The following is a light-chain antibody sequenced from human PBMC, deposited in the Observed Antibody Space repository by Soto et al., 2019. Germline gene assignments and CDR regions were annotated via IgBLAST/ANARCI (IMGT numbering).Light chain of an antibody. CDR1: QGIRDA. J-gene: IGKJ4*01. CDR3: LQDYSFPLT. V-gene: IGKV1-6*01. Sequence: AIQMTQSPSSLSASLGDRVTITCRASQGIRDALCWYQQKPGKAPKLLIYDASSLQSGVPSRFSGSGSGSLFTLPISSLQPEDFATYYCLQDYSFPLTFGGGTKVDI. CDR2: DAS.